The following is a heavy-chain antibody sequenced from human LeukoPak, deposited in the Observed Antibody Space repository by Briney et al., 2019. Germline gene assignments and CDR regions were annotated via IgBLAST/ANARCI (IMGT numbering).Heavy chain of an antibody. CDR3: ARDYYDSSGWISGNDY. J-gene: IGHJ4*02. V-gene: IGHV5-10-1*01. CDR1: GYSFTSYW. D-gene: IGHD3-22*01. Sequence: GESLKISCKGSGYSFTSYWISWVRPMPGKGLEWMGRIDPSDSYTNYSPSFQGHVTISADKSISTAYLQWSSLKASDTAMYYCARDYYDSSGWISGNDYWGQGTLVTVSS. CDR2: IDPSDSYT.